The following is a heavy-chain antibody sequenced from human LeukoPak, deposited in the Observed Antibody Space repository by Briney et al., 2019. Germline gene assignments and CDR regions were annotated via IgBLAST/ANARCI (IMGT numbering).Heavy chain of an antibody. CDR3: APGGSGYYGYMDV. CDR1: GFTFSSYW. V-gene: IGHV3-7*01. J-gene: IGHJ6*03. CDR2: IKQDGSEK. D-gene: IGHD3-22*01. Sequence: GGSLRLSCAASGFTFSSYWMSWVRQAPGKGLEWVANIKQDGSEKYYVDSVKGRFTISRDNAKNSLYLQMNSLRAEDTAVYYCAPGGSGYYGYMDVWGKGTTVTVS.